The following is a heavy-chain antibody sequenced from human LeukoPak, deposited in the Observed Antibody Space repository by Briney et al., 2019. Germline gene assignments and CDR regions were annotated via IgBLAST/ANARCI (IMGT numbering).Heavy chain of an antibody. CDR2: INHSGST. V-gene: IGHV4-34*01. CDR1: GGSFSGYY. J-gene: IGHJ5*02. CDR3: AKGTAYYCNGGSCFRGSGWFDP. Sequence: PSETLSLTCVVYGGSFSGYYWSWIRQSPGKGLEWIGEINHSGSTNYNPSLKSRVTISVDTSKNQFSLKLNSVTAADTAVYYCAKGTAYYCNGGSCFRGSGWFDPWGQGTLVTVSS. D-gene: IGHD2-15*01.